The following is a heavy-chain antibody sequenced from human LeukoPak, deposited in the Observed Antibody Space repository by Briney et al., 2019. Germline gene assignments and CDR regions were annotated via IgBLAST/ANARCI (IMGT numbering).Heavy chain of an antibody. CDR2: ISCSGGST. CDR3: AKGAGGYSGYGTLDY. V-gene: IGHV3-23*01. J-gene: IGHJ4*02. CDR1: GFTFSSYA. Sequence: GGSLRLSCAASGFTFSSYAMSWVRQAPGKGLEWVSSISCSGGSTYYADSVKGRFTISRDNSKNTLYLQMNSLRAEDTAVYYCAKGAGGYSGYGTLDYWGQGTLVTVSS. D-gene: IGHD5-12*01.